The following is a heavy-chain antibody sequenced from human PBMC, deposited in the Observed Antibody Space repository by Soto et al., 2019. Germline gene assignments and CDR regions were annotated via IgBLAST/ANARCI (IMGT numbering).Heavy chain of an antibody. Sequence: SVKVSCKACGGTFSSYAISWVRQAPGQGLEWMGGIIPIFGTANYAQKFQGRVTITADESTSTAYMELSSLRSEDTAVYYCARGSQFGYYDFWSGYDIYYYYGMDVWGQGTTVTVSS. CDR3: ARGSQFGYYDFWSGYDIYYYYGMDV. D-gene: IGHD3-3*01. J-gene: IGHJ6*02. CDR2: IIPIFGTA. V-gene: IGHV1-69*13. CDR1: GGTFSSYA.